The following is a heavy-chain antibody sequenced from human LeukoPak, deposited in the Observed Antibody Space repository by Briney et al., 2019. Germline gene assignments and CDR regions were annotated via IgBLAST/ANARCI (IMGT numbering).Heavy chain of an antibody. CDR3: ARADYSSSWSHYYYYMDV. J-gene: IGHJ6*03. Sequence: SETLYLTCTVSGYSISSGYYWGWIRQPPGKGLEWIGSIYHRGSTYYNPSLKCRVTISVDTSKNQFSLKLSSVTAADTAVYYCARADYSSSWSHYYYYMDVWGKGTTVTVSS. D-gene: IGHD6-13*01. CDR2: IYHRGST. CDR1: GYSISSGYY. V-gene: IGHV4-38-2*02.